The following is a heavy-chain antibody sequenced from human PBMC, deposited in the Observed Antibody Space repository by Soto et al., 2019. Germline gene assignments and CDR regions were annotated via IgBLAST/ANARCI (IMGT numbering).Heavy chain of an antibody. CDR3: ARPNRPRTYYYDSSGYSGAFDI. D-gene: IGHD3-22*01. V-gene: IGHV5-51*01. CDR2: IYPGDSDT. J-gene: IGHJ3*02. CDR1: GYSFTSYW. Sequence: GESLKISCKGSGYSFTSYWIGWVRQMPGKGLEWMGIIYPGDSDTRYSPSFQGQVTISADKSISTAYLQWSGLKASDTAMYYCARPNRPRTYYYDSSGYSGAFDIWGQGTMVTVSS.